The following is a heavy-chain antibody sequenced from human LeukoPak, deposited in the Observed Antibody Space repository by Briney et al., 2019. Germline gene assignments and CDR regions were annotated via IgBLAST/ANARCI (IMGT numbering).Heavy chain of an antibody. CDR1: GYTFTGYY. J-gene: IGHJ4*02. CDR3: AREFRGHFDY. CDR2: IIPIFGTA. Sequence: GASVKVSCKASGYTFTGYYMHWVRQAPGQGLEWMGGIIPIFGTANYAQKFQGRVTITADESTSTAYMELSSLRSEDTVVYYCAREFRGHFDYWGQGTLVTVSS. V-gene: IGHV1-69*13.